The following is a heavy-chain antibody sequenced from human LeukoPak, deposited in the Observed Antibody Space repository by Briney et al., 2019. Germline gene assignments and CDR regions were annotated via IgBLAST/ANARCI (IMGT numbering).Heavy chain of an antibody. D-gene: IGHD6-13*01. CDR2: ITGSGGST. V-gene: IGHV3-23*01. CDR1: GFTFSSYG. Sequence: PGGSLRLSCAASGFTFSSYGMSWVRQAPGKGLEWVSAITGSGGSTYYADSVKGRFTISRDNSKNTLYLQMNSLRAEDTAVYYCARVMFPYSSSWYYFDYWGQGTLVTVSS. J-gene: IGHJ4*02. CDR3: ARVMFPYSSSWYYFDY.